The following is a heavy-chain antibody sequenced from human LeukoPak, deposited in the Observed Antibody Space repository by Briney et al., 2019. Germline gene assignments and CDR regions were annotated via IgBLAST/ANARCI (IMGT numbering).Heavy chain of an antibody. CDR1: GGSISSSSYY. D-gene: IGHD3-3*01. Sequence: SETLSLTCTVSGGSISSSSYYWGWIRQPPGKGLEWIGSIYYSGSTYYNPSLKSRVTISVDTSKNQFSLKLSSVTAADTAVYYCARDTLGGGVVTHWYFDLWGRGTLVTVSS. J-gene: IGHJ2*01. CDR3: ARDTLGGGVVTHWYFDL. CDR2: IYYSGST. V-gene: IGHV4-39*07.